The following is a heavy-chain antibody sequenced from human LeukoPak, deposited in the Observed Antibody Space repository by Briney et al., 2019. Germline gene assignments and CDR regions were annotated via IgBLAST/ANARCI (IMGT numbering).Heavy chain of an antibody. CDR2: IRYDGSNK. V-gene: IGHV3-30*02. J-gene: IGHJ4*02. Sequence: GGSLRLSCAASGFTFSSYGMHWVRQAPGKGLEWVAFIRYDGSNKYYADSVKGRFTISRDNSKNTLYLQMNSLRAEDTAVYYCARSPRPYSSSWYRPLDYWGQGNLVTVSS. CDR3: ARSPRPYSSSWYRPLDY. D-gene: IGHD6-13*01. CDR1: GFTFSSYG.